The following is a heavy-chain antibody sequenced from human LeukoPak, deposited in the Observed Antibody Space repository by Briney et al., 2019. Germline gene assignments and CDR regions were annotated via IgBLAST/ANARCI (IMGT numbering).Heavy chain of an antibody. J-gene: IGHJ6*03. D-gene: IGHD1-1*01. Sequence: PPGRSLRLSCAASGFTFSSYGMHWVRQAPGKGLEWVAIISYDGSNKYYVDSVKGRFTISRDNSKNTLYLQMNSLTAEDAAVYYCAKEAWTKGYYYYYYMDVWGKGTTVTISS. V-gene: IGHV3-30*18. CDR2: ISYDGSNK. CDR3: AKEAWTKGYYYYYYMDV. CDR1: GFTFSSYG.